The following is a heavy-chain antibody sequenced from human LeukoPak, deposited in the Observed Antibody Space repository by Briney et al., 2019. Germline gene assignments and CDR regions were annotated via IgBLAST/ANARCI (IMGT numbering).Heavy chain of an antibody. CDR2: INHSGST. J-gene: IGHJ6*02. V-gene: IGHV4-34*01. D-gene: IGHD6-6*01. CDR3: ARFQQLGPYYYYGMDV. CDR1: GGSFSGYY. Sequence: SETLSLTCAVYGGSFSGYYWSWIRQPPGKGLEWIGEINHSGSTNYNPPLKSRVTISVDTSKNQFSLKLSSVTAADTAVYYCARFQQLGPYYYYGMDVWGQGTTVTVSS.